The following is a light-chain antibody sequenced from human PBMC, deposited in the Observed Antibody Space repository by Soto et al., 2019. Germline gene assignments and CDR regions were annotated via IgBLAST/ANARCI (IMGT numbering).Light chain of an antibody. V-gene: IGLV2-11*01. J-gene: IGLJ1*01. CDR1: SSDVGGYNY. CDR2: DVS. Sequence: QSALTQPRSVSGSPGQSVTISCTGTSSDVGGYNYVSWYQQHPGKAPKFMIYDVSKRPSGVPDRFSGSKSGNTASLTISGLPAEDEADYYCCSYAGSYKGYVFGSGTKLTVL. CDR3: CSYAGSYKGYV.